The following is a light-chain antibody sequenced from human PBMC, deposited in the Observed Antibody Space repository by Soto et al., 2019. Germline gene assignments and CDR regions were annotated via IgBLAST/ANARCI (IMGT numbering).Light chain of an antibody. V-gene: IGKV3-15*01. Sequence: EIVMTQSPATLSVSQGERAPLSCRASQSVSSNLAWYQQKPGQAPRLLIYGASTRATGIPARFSGSGSGTEFTLTISSLQSEDFAVYYCQQRQYWPPITFGQGTRLAIK. CDR1: QSVSSN. J-gene: IGKJ5*01. CDR3: QQRQYWPPIT. CDR2: GAS.